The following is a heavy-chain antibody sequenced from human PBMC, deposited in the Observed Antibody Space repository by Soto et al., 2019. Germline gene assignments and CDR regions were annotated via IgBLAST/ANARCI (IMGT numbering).Heavy chain of an antibody. V-gene: IGHV4-61*01. D-gene: IGHD2-2*01. CDR2: IYYSGST. CDR3: ARSPFHCSSTSCYLFDY. J-gene: IGHJ4*02. Sequence: SETLSLTCTVSGGSVSSGSYYWSWIRQPPGKGLEWIGYIYYSGSTNYNPSLKSRVTISVDTSKNQFSLKLSSVTAADTAVYYCARSPFHCSSTSCYLFDYWGQGXLVTVYS. CDR1: GGSVSSGSYY.